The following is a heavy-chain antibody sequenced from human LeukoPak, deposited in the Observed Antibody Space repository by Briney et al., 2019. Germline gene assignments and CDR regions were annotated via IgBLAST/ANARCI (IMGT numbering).Heavy chain of an antibody. CDR2: ISGSGGST. CDR1: GFTFSSYA. V-gene: IGHV3-23*01. J-gene: IGHJ4*02. CDR3: ALSGGTDWYGLEC. D-gene: IGHD2-15*01. Sequence: GGSLRLSCAASGFTFSSYAMNWVRQAPGKGLEWVSAISGSGGSTYYADSVKGRFTISRDNSKNTLYLQMNSLRAEDTAVYYCALSGGTDWYGLECWGQGTLVTVPS.